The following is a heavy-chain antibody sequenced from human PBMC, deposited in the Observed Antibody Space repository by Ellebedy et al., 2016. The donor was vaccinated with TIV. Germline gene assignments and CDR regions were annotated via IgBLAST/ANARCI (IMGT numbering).Heavy chain of an antibody. Sequence: MPSETLSLTCTVSGGSISNSDYYWNWIRQPPGKGLEWIGSIYYSGSAYYNPSLKSRVTVSVDTSKNQFSLNLSSVTAADTAVHYCARDPALPRGRFDPWGQGTLVTVSS. CDR1: GGSISNSDYY. CDR3: ARDPALPRGRFDP. CDR2: IYYSGSA. J-gene: IGHJ5*02. V-gene: IGHV4-39*07.